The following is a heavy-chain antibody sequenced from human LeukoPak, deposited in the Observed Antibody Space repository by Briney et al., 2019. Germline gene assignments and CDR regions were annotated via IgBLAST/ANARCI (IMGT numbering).Heavy chain of an antibody. D-gene: IGHD6-25*01. Sequence: SETLSLTCTVSGGSISGYYWSWIRQPAGKGLEWIGRMSTSGNSNYIPSLVSRVTMSVDTSKNQFSLNLSSVTAADTAVYYCTRESGSMRWFDPWGQGTLVTVSS. J-gene: IGHJ5*02. CDR3: TRESGSMRWFDP. CDR2: MSTSGNS. CDR1: GGSISGYY. V-gene: IGHV4-4*07.